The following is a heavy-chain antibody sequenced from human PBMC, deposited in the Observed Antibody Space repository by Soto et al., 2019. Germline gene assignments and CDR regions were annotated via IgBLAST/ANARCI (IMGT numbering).Heavy chain of an antibody. J-gene: IGHJ4*02. V-gene: IGHV3-30*18. CDR2: ISYDGSNK. CDR3: LKAILYSVIDY. Sequence: QVQLVESGGGVVQPGRSLRLSCAASGFTFSSYGMHWVRQAPGKGLEWVAVISYDGSNKYYADSVKGRFTVARDNSKNTHLPQINGMRSTDTDVYYCLKAILYSVIDYCGQGTLV. CDR1: GFTFSSYG. D-gene: IGHD2-8*01.